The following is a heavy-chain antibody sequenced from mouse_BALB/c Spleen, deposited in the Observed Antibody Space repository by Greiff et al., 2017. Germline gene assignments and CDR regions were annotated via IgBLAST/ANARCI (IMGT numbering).Heavy chain of an antibody. D-gene: IGHD2-1*01. J-gene: IGHJ3*01. Sequence: EVNLVESGGGLVQPGGSRKLSCAASGFTFSSFGMHWVRQAPEKGLEWVAYISSGSSTIYYADTVKGLFTISRDNPKNTLFLQMTSLRSEDTAMYYCAYREDGNYGFAYWGQGTLVTVSA. V-gene: IGHV5-17*02. CDR1: GFTFSSFG. CDR3: AYREDGNYGFAY. CDR2: ISSGSSTI.